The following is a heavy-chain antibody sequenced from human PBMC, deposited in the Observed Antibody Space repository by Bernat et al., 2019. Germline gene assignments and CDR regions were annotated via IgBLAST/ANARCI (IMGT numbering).Heavy chain of an antibody. V-gene: IGHV4-39*01. J-gene: IGHJ5*02. CDR3: TRHIQNRNWFDP. Sequence: QLQLQESGPGLVKPSETLSLTCTVSGGSISSSSYYWGWIRQPPGKGLEWIGSIYYSGSTYYNPSLKSRVTISVDTSKNQFSLKLSSETAADAAVYYCTRHIQNRNWFDPWGQGTLVTVSS. CDR2: IYYSGST. CDR1: GGSISSSSYY.